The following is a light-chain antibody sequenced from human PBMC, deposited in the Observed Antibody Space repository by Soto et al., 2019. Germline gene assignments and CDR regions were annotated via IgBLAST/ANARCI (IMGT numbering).Light chain of an antibody. CDR3: QKYDSAPLT. Sequence: DVHMTQSPSSLSASVGDRVTITCRASQGITRSLAWYQQTPGKAPKLLSYAASTLQSGVPSRISGSGSGTDLTLTISSLQPEDVAIYYCQKYDSAPLTFGGGTKVEI. J-gene: IGKJ4*01. V-gene: IGKV1-27*01. CDR2: AAS. CDR1: QGITRS.